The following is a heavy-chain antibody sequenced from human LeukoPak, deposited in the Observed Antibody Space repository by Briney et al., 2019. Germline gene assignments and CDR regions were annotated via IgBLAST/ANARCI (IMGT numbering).Heavy chain of an antibody. Sequence: SETLSLTCTVSGRSISSYYWSWIRQPPGKGLEWIGYIYYSGSTNYNPSLKSRVTISVDTSKNQFSLKLSSVTAADTAVYYCARESMVRGVISYYYYYGMDVWGQGTTVTVSS. CDR3: ARESMVRGVISYYYYYGMDV. V-gene: IGHV4-59*01. J-gene: IGHJ6*02. CDR2: IYYSGST. D-gene: IGHD3-10*01. CDR1: GRSISSYY.